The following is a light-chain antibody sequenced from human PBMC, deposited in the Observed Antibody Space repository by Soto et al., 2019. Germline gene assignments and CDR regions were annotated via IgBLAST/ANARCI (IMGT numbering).Light chain of an antibody. Sequence: QSVLTQPPSASGTPGQRVTISCSGSSSNIGSNIVNWYQQLPGTAPKLLIYSNNQRPSGVPDRFSGSKSGTSASLAISGLRPEDEADYYCVAWDDNLSSRVFGGGTKVTVL. CDR3: VAWDDNLSSRV. V-gene: IGLV1-47*02. CDR1: SSNIGSNI. J-gene: IGLJ3*02. CDR2: SNN.